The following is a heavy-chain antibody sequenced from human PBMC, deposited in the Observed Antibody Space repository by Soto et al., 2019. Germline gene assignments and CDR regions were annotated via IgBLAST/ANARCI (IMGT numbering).Heavy chain of an antibody. V-gene: IGHV3-23*01. CDR3: AKVPVNNYYYYGMDV. Sequence: GGSLRLSCAASGFTFSCYAMSWVRQAPGKGLEWVSAISGSGGSTYYADSVKGRFTISRDNSKNTQYLQMNSLRAEDTAVYYFAKVPVNNYYYYGMDVWGQGTTVTVSS. CDR1: GFTFSCYA. J-gene: IGHJ6*02. CDR2: ISGSGGST. D-gene: IGHD4-17*01.